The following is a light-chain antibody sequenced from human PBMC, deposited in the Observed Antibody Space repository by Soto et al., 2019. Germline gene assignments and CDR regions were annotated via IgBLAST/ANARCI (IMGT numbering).Light chain of an antibody. V-gene: IGKV1-17*01. CDR1: QGIRDA. J-gene: IGKJ1*01. Sequence: DIQMTQSPSSLSASVGDRVTITCRASQGIRDALGWYQQNPGKAPKRLVYASSSLQSGVPSRFSASRSGTEFTLTISSLQPEYFATNSCLHHNSYHQTFRQGPKVEIK. CDR2: ASS. CDR3: LHHNSYHQT.